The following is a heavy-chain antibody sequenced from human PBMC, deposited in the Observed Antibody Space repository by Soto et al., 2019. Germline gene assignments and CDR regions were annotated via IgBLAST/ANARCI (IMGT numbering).Heavy chain of an antibody. V-gene: IGHV3-23*01. CDR1: GFTFSTFA. D-gene: IGHD3-10*01. CDR3: AKGGRYYYGSGSPYDAFDI. J-gene: IGHJ3*02. CDR2: ISGGGGSA. Sequence: GGSLRLSGAASGFTFSTFAMSWVRQAPGKGLEWVSVISGGGGSANYADSVKGRFTMSRDNSKNTLQLQMNSLRAEDTAVYYCAKGGRYYYGSGSPYDAFDIWGQGTMVTVSS.